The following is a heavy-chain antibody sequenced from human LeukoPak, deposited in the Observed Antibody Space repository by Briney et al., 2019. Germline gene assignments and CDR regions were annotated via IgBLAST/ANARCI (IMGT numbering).Heavy chain of an antibody. J-gene: IGHJ5*02. CDR1: GVSISSTSYC. CDR2: IYYSGRT. Sequence: SSETLSLTCTVSGVSISSTSYCWGWIRQPPGRGLEWIGSIYYSGRTYYNPSLKSRLTISVDTPKNQFSLKLSSVTAADTAVYYCAQSLGASTWFGNWFDPWGQGTLVTVSS. V-gene: IGHV4-39*01. D-gene: IGHD3-10*01. CDR3: AQSLGASTWFGNWFDP.